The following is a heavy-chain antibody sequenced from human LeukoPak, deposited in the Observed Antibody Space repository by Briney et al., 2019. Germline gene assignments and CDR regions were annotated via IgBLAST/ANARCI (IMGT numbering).Heavy chain of an antibody. CDR1: GFTFSSYS. CDR3: ARDPASPFMVVAATAPYFDY. J-gene: IGHJ4*02. D-gene: IGHD2-15*01. Sequence: GGSLRLSCAASGFTFSSYSMNWVRQAPGKGLEWVSSISSSSSYIYYADSVKGRFTISRDNAKNSLYLQMNSLRAEDTAVYYCARDPASPFMVVAATAPYFDYWGQGTLVTVSS. CDR2: ISSSSSYI. V-gene: IGHV3-21*01.